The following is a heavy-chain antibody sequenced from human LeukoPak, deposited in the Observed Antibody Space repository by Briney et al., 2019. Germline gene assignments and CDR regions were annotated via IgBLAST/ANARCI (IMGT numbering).Heavy chain of an antibody. J-gene: IGHJ4*02. CDR1: GFTFSSYG. D-gene: IGHD3-22*01. V-gene: IGHV3-30*02. Sequence: GGSLRLSCAASGFTFSSYGMHWVRQAPGKGLEWVAFIRYDGSNKYYADSVKGRFTISRDNSKNTLYLQMNSLRAEDTAVYYCARGNSRYYYDSSGYEFGYWGQGTLVTVSS. CDR3: ARGNSRYYYDSSGYEFGY. CDR2: IRYDGSNK.